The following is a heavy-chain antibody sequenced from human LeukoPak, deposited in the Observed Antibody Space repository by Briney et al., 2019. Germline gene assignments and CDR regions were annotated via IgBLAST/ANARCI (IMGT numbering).Heavy chain of an antibody. CDR1: GFTFSNSG. J-gene: IGHJ4*02. Sequence: GGSLRLSCAASGFTFSNSGMSWVRQAPGKGLEWVSSITGIDKTTYYADSVKGRFTISRDNSKNTLDLRMSSLRAEDTAVYYCAKLFQYSAWYFQYWGQGALVSVSS. D-gene: IGHD5-12*01. V-gene: IGHV3-23*01. CDR3: AKLFQYSAWYFQY. CDR2: ITGIDKTT.